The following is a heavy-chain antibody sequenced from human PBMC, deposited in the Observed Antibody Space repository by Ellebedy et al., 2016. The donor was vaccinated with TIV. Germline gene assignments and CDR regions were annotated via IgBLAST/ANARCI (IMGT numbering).Heavy chain of an antibody. CDR1: GFTFSSHW. J-gene: IGHJ4*02. V-gene: IGHV3-7*01. CDR3: TKDGSGTMNF. Sequence: PGGSLRLSCVGSGFTFSSHWMTWVRQAPGKGLEWVANIKHDGSEESYVDSVKGRFTISRDNTRNSLYLQMNSLRADDTAVYYCTKDGSGTMNFWGQGTLVTVSS. CDR2: IKHDGSEE. D-gene: IGHD1-1*01.